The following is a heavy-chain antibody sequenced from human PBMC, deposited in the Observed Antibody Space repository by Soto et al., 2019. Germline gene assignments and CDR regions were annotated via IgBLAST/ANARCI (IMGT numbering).Heavy chain of an antibody. CDR1: GFTFSSYG. CDR3: AKGDRSGGNAEIDY. V-gene: IGHV3-30*18. Sequence: QVQLVESGGGVVQPGRSLRLSCAASGFTFSSYGMHWVRQAPGKGLEWVAVISYDGSNKYYADSVKGRFTISRDNSKNTLYLQMNSLRAEDTAVYYCAKGDRSGGNAEIDYWGQGTLVTVSS. D-gene: IGHD2-15*01. J-gene: IGHJ4*02. CDR2: ISYDGSNK.